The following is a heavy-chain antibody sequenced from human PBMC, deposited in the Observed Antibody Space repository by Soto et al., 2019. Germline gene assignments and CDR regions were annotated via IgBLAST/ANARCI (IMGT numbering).Heavy chain of an antibody. V-gene: IGHV1-3*01. CDR1: GYTFTSYA. J-gene: IGHJ6*03. CDR2: INAGNGNT. Sequence: ASVKVSCKASGYTFTSYAMHWVRQAPGQRLEWMGWINAGNGNTKYSQKFQGRVTITRDTSASTAYMELSSLRSEDTAVYYCARDDCSGGSCYPSRTIYYYYYMDVWGKGTTVTVSS. D-gene: IGHD2-15*01. CDR3: ARDDCSGGSCYPSRTIYYYYYMDV.